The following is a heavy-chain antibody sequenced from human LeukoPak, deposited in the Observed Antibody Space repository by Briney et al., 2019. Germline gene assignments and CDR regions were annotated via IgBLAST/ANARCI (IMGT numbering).Heavy chain of an antibody. CDR3: AREDGSGWGY. CDR2: IYYSGST. Sequence: SETLSLTCTVSGGSIGSYYWSWIRQPPGKGLERIGYIYYSGSTSYNPSLKSRVTISIDTSKNQFSLNLNSVTAADTAVYYCAREDGSGWGYWGQGTLVTVSS. J-gene: IGHJ4*02. V-gene: IGHV4-59*01. D-gene: IGHD6-19*01. CDR1: GGSIGSYY.